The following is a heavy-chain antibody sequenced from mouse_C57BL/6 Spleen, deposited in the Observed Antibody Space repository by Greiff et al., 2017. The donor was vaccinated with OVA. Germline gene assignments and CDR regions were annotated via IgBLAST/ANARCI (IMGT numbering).Heavy chain of an antibody. D-gene: IGHD3-3*01. CDR3: AREGLGFAY. CDR1: GYTFTSYT. J-gene: IGHJ3*01. V-gene: IGHV1-4*01. Sequence: VKLVESGAELARPGASVKMSCKASGYTFTSYTMHWVKQRPGQGLEWIGYINPSSGYTKYNQKFKDKATLTADKSSSTAYMQLSSLTSEDSAVYYCAREGLGFAYWGQGTLVTVSA. CDR2: INPSSGYT.